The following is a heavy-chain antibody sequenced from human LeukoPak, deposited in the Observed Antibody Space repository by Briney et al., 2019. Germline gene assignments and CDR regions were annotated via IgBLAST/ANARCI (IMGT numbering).Heavy chain of an antibody. CDR3: ASPSLWEEAWLASKFDY. V-gene: IGHV1-46*01. J-gene: IGHJ4*02. CDR1: GYTFTSYY. D-gene: IGHD1-26*01. CDR2: INPSGGST. Sequence: ASVKVSCKASGYTFTSYYMHWVRQAPGQGLEWMGIINPSGGSTSYAQKFQGRVTITADESTSTAYMELSSLRSEDTAVYYCASPSLWEEAWLASKFDYWGQGTLVTVSS.